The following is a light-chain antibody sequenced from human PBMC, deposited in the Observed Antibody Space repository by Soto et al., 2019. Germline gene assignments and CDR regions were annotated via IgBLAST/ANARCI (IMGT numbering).Light chain of an antibody. CDR3: SSYTSTSTLYV. J-gene: IGLJ1*01. Sequence: QSALTQPASVSGSPGQSITISCTGTSSDVGGYNYVSWYQQHPDKAPKLMIYEVTNRPSGVSFRFPGSKSGNTASLTISGLQPEDEADYYCSSYTSTSTLYVFGTGTKLTVL. V-gene: IGLV2-14*01. CDR2: EVT. CDR1: SSDVGGYNY.